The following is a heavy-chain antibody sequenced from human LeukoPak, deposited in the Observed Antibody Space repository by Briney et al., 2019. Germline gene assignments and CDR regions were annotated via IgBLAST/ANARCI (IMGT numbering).Heavy chain of an antibody. Sequence: PGGSLRLSCSASGFTFSGFWMSWVRQAPGKGLEWVAQIKQNGSEIYYVDSVRGRVPISRDNTTKSLYLQMNSLRGEDTAVYFCARDSKGFIVVPAAPTYYYYFMDVWGKGTTVTVSS. V-gene: IGHV3-7*01. CDR3: ARDSKGFIVVPAAPTYYYYFMDV. D-gene: IGHD2-2*01. CDR2: IKQNGSEI. J-gene: IGHJ6*03. CDR1: GFTFSGFW.